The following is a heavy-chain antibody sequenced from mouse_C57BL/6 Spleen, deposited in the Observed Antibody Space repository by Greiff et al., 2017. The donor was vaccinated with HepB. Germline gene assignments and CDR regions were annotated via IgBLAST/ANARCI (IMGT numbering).Heavy chain of an antibody. D-gene: IGHD2-5*01. CDR2: IYPGDGDT. V-gene: IGHV1-80*01. J-gene: IGHJ2*01. CDR3: ARKGAYYSNYLDY. Sequence: VKLMESGAELVKPGASVKISCKASGYAFSSYWMNWVKQRPGKGLEWIGQIYPGDGDTNYNGKFKGKATLTADKSSSTAYMQLSSLTSEDSAVYFCARKGAYYSNYLDYWGQGTTLTVSS. CDR1: GYAFSSYW.